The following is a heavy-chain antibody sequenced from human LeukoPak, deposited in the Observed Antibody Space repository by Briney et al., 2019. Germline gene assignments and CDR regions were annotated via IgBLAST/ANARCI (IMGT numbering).Heavy chain of an antibody. J-gene: IGHJ4*02. V-gene: IGHV1-18*01. Sequence: EASVKVSCKASGYTFTSYGISWVRQAPGQGLEWMGWISAYNGNTNYAQKLQGRVTMTRDTSISTAYMELSRLRSDDTAVYYCARVIWRAAGRDFDYWGQGTLVTVSS. D-gene: IGHD6-13*01. CDR1: GYTFTSYG. CDR3: ARVIWRAAGRDFDY. CDR2: ISAYNGNT.